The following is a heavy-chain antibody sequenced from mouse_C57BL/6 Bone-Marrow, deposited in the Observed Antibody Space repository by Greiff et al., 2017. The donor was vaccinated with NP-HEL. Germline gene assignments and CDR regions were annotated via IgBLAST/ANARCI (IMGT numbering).Heavy chain of an antibody. CDR2: ISNGGGST. J-gene: IGHJ3*01. V-gene: IGHV5-12*01. CDR1: GFTFSDYY. D-gene: IGHD2-5*01. Sequence: DVKLVESGGGLVQPGGSLKLSCAASGFTFSDYYMYWVRQTPEKRLEWVAYISNGGGSTYYPDTVKGRFTISSDNAKNTLYLQIGRQKSEDTAMYYCARQDSNYVWFAYWGQGTLVTVSA. CDR3: ARQDSNYVWFAY.